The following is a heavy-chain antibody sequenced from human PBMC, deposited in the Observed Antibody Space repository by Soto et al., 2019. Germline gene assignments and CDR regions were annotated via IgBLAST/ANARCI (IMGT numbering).Heavy chain of an antibody. J-gene: IGHJ5*01. CDR3: AGSPGLSRISGTTLGA. Sequence: SLSLSCAASGFTFSSHWMHWVRQAPGKGLVWVSRINGDGSSTSYADSVKGRFTISRDNAKNMLYLQVNSLRADDTAVYYCAGSPGLSRISGTTLGAWGQGTLVTVSS. CDR1: GFTFSSHW. V-gene: IGHV3-74*01. CDR2: INGDGSST. D-gene: IGHD1-7*01.